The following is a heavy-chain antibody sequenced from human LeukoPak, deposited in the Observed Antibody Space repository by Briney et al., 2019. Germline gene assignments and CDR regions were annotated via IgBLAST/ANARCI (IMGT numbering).Heavy chain of an antibody. CDR3: ARDSGRDGYNLGYDY. D-gene: IGHD5-24*01. CDR1: GGTFSSHA. J-gene: IGHJ4*02. V-gene: IGHV1-69*05. CDR2: IIPIFGTA. Sequence: GASVKVSCKASGGTFSSHAISWVRQAPGQGLEWMGGIIPIFGTANYAQKFQGRVTITTDESTSTAYMELSSLRSEDTAVYYCARDSGRDGYNLGYDYWGQGTLVTVSS.